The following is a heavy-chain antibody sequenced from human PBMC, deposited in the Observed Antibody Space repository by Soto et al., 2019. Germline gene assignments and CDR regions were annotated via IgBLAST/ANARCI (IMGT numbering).Heavy chain of an antibody. V-gene: IGHV1-69*08. CDR1: GGTFSSYT. CDR3: AREGDSSGYYQVPCDY. Sequence: QVQLVQSGAEVKKPGSSVKVSCKASGGTFSSYTISWVRQAPGQGLEWMGRIIPILGIANYAQKFQGRVTITADKSTSTAYMELSSLRSEDTAVYYCAREGDSSGYYQVPCDYWGQGTLVTVSS. J-gene: IGHJ4*02. D-gene: IGHD3-22*01. CDR2: IIPILGIA.